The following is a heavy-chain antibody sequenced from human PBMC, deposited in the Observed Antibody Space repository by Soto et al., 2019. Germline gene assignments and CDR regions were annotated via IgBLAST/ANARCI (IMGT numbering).Heavy chain of an antibody. CDR1: GFSFRTYG. V-gene: IGHV3-30*18. CDR2: ISGDGNKK. J-gene: IGHJ4*02. Sequence: QVHLVESGGGVVQPGGSLRLSCAASGFSFRTYGMNWVRQAPGKGLEWVAFISGDGNKKYYVDSVEGRFTVSRDNSKNLLYLEMKSLRTEDTAVYYCAKGLGYGHPIDYWGQGTLLTVSS. D-gene: IGHD5-18*01. CDR3: AKGLGYGHPIDY.